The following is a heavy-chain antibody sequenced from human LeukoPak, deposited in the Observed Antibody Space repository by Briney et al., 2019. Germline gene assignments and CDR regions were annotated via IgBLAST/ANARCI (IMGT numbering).Heavy chain of an antibody. Sequence: GGSLRLSCAASGYTFSSYSMHWFRQAPGKGLEWVAVIRYDGSNKYYADSVKGRFTVSRDNSKNTLYLQMNSLRAGDTAVYYCAKDFYSSSATLDYWGQGTLVTVSS. CDR3: AKDFYSSSATLDY. CDR1: GYTFSSYS. CDR2: IRYDGSNK. V-gene: IGHV3-30*02. D-gene: IGHD6-6*01. J-gene: IGHJ4*02.